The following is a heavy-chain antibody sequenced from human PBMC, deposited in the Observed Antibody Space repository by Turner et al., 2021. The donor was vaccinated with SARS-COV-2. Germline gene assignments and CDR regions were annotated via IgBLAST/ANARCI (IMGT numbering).Heavy chain of an antibody. J-gene: IGHJ4*02. Sequence: EVQLVESGGGLVQPGRSLRLSCAVSGFTFDDYAMHWVRQAPGKGLEWGSGISWNSGSIGYADSGKGRFTISRDNAKNSLYLQMNSLRAEDTALYYCAKDRRVGFRGVITRGGFDYWGQGTLVTVSS. V-gene: IGHV3-9*01. CDR1: GFTFDDYA. D-gene: IGHD3-10*01. CDR2: ISWNSGSI. CDR3: AKDRRVGFRGVITRGGFDY.